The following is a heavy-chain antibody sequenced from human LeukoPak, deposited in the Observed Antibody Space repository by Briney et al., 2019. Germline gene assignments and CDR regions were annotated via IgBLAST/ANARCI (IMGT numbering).Heavy chain of an antibody. D-gene: IGHD3-10*01. CDR3: ARLWGDTMVRGVITTNNWFDP. CDR1: GGSFSGYY. J-gene: IGHJ5*02. V-gene: IGHV4-34*01. Sequence: SETLSLTCAVYGGSFSGYYWSWIRQPPGKGLEWIGEINHSGSTNYNPSLKSRVTISVDTSKNQFSLKLSSVTAADTAVYYCARLWGDTMVRGVITTNNWFDPWGQGTLVTVSS. CDR2: INHSGST.